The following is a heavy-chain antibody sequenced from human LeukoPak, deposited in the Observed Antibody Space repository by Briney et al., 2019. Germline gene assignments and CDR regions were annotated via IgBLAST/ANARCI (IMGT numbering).Heavy chain of an antibody. Sequence: GGSLRLSCAASGFTFSSYSMNWVRQTPGKGLEWVSSISSSSSYIYYADSVKGRFTISRDNAKNSLYLQMNSLRAEDTAVYYCARERVVVAATPYFDYWGQGTLVTVSS. CDR2: ISSSSSYI. V-gene: IGHV3-21*01. CDR3: ARERVVVAATPYFDY. CDR1: GFTFSSYS. J-gene: IGHJ4*02. D-gene: IGHD2-15*01.